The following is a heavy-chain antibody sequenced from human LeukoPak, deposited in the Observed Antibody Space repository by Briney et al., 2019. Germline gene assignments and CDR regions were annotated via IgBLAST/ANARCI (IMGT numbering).Heavy chain of an antibody. V-gene: IGHV1-8*01. Sequence: ASVKVSCKASGYTFTSYDINWVRQATGQGLEWMGWMNPNSGNTGYAQKFQGRVTMTRNTSISTAYMELSSLRSEDTAVYYCARGLFSSSWYRYYYMDVWGKGTTVTVSS. J-gene: IGHJ6*03. CDR3: ARGLFSSSWYRYYYMDV. CDR1: GYTFTSYD. D-gene: IGHD6-13*01. CDR2: MNPNSGNT.